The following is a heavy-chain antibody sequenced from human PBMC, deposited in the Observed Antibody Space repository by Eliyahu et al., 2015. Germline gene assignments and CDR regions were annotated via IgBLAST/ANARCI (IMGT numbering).Heavy chain of an antibody. CDR2: ISASGTNT. D-gene: IGHD4-17*01. CDR3: ARADGYGDYGAFDI. J-gene: IGHJ3*02. CDR1: GFTFSSYA. Sequence: EVQLVESGGGLVQPGGSLRLSCASGFTFSSYAMTWVRQAPGKGLQWVSSISASGTNTYFADSVKGRFTISRDNSKNILYLQMNSLRGEDTAIYYCARADGYGDYGAFDIWGQGTMVTVSS. V-gene: IGHV3-23*04.